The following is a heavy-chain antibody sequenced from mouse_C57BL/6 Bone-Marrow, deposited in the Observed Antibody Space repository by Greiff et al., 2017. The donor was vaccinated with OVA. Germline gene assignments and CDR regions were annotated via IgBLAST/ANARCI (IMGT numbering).Heavy chain of an antibody. Sequence: EVKLMESGGGLVKPGGSLKLSCAASGFTFSDYGMHWVRQAPEKGLEWVAYISSGSSTIYYADTVKGRFTISRDNAKNTLFLQMTSLRSEDTAMYYCARRELLGYYFDYWGQGTTLTVSS. J-gene: IGHJ2*01. V-gene: IGHV5-17*01. CDR1: GFTFSDYG. CDR3: ARRELLGYYFDY. CDR2: ISSGSSTI.